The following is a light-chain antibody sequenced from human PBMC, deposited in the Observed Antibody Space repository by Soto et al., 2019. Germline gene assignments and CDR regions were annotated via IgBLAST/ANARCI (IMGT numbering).Light chain of an antibody. J-gene: IGLJ2*01. Sequence: QSALTQPPSASGSPGQSVTISCTGTSSDVGHYDYVSWYQQHPGKAPKLMIYEVSKRPSGVPDRFSGSKFGYTASLTVSGLQAEDVADYYCSSYGGSNNLVFGGGTKVTVL. CDR2: EVS. V-gene: IGLV2-8*01. CDR1: SSDVGHYDY. CDR3: SSYGGSNNLV.